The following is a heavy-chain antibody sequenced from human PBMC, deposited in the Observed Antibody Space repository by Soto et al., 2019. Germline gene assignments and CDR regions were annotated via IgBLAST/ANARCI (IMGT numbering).Heavy chain of an antibody. V-gene: IGHV3-73*02. CDR2: IRSKANDYAT. Sequence: EVQLVQSGGGLVQPGGSLKLSCAASGFTFSGSTVHWVRQASGEGLQWVGRIRSKANDYATTYIASVKGRFTIPRDDSRNTAYLQMSDLQTEDTAVYYCTGGYCTGGTCYSGYFQHWGQGALVTVFS. CDR1: GFTFSGST. D-gene: IGHD2-15*01. CDR3: TGGYCTGGTCYSGYFQH. J-gene: IGHJ1*01.